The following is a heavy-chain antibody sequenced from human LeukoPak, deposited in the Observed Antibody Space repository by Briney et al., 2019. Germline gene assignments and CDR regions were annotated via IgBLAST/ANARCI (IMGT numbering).Heavy chain of an antibody. CDR3: ARRGPYCSSTSCYTSRYDY. CDR1: GGSISSYY. J-gene: IGHJ4*02. V-gene: IGHV4-4*07. D-gene: IGHD2-2*02. Sequence: SETLSLTCTVSGGSISSYYWSWIRQPAGKGLEWIGRIYTSGSTNYNPSLKSRVTISVDTSKNQFSLKLSSVTAADTAVYYCARRGPYCSSTSCYTSRYDYWGQGTLVTVSS. CDR2: IYTSGST.